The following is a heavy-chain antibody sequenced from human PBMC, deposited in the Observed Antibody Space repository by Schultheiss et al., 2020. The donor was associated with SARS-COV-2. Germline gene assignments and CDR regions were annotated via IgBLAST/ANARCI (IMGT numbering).Heavy chain of an antibody. J-gene: IGHJ4*02. Sequence: GGSLRLSCAASGFTFDDYTMHWVRQAPGKGLEWVSLISWDGGSTYYADSVKGRFTISRDNSKNSLYLQMNSLRTEDTALYYCAKVGHSDHYYDSSGPFDYWGQGTLVTVSS. V-gene: IGHV3-43*01. CDR3: AKVGHSDHYYDSSGPFDY. D-gene: IGHD3-22*01. CDR2: ISWDGGST. CDR1: GFTFDDYT.